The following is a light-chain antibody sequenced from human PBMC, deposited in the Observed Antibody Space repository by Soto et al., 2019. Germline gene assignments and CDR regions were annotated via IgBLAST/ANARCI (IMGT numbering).Light chain of an antibody. CDR3: QQYNNGPLVT. J-gene: IGKJ5*01. CDR1: QSVSSN. Sequence: EIVMMQSPATLSVSPGERVTLSCRASQSVSSNLAWNHQKSGQAPSLLIYGASTRATCFPARLSGSGSGTEFTLNISSLQSEDFSIYYCQQYNNGPLVTFVQVTRLEIK. V-gene: IGKV3-15*01. CDR2: GAS.